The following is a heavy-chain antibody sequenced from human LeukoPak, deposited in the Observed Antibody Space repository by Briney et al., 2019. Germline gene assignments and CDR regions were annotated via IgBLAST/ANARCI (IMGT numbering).Heavy chain of an antibody. CDR3: AQDRYCTNNICHGDFDH. CDR1: GFTFSNYA. V-gene: IGHV3-23*01. D-gene: IGHD2-8*01. Sequence: AGGSLRLSCAASGFTFSNYAMSWVRQAPGKGLEWVSGISGSGGDTYYADSVKGRFTISRDNTKNTLYLQMNSLRAEDTAVHYCAQDRYCTNNICHGDFDHWGQGTLVTVSS. CDR2: ISGSGGDT. J-gene: IGHJ4*02.